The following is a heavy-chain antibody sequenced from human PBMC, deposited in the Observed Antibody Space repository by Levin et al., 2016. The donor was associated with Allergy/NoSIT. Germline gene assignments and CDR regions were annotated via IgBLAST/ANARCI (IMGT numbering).Heavy chain of an antibody. J-gene: IGHJ6*02. Sequence: GGSLRLSCAASGFTFSSYAMHWVRQAPGKGLEWVAVISYDGSNKYYADSVKGRFTISRDNSKNTLYLQMNSLRAEDTAVYYCARDPGSGSYSGIHYYYGMDVWGQGTTVTVSS. CDR1: GFTFSSYA. D-gene: IGHD3-10*01. CDR2: ISYDGSNK. CDR3: ARDPGSGSYSGIHYYYGMDV. V-gene: IGHV3-30*04.